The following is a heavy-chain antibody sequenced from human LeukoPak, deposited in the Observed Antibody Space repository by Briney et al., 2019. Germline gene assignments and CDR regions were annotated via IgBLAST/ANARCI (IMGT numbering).Heavy chain of an antibody. CDR1: GVTFHAHG. V-gene: IGHV3-20*04. Sequence: GGSLRLSCVASGVTFHAHGMNWVRHGPGKGLELVSGITGNGGSISYADSVKGRFAISRDNTKNSLYPQMTSVKVEDTAVYYCVKDGSYIAFDIWGLGTMVTVSS. CDR3: VKDGSYIAFDI. J-gene: IGHJ3*02. D-gene: IGHD1-26*01. CDR2: ITGNGGSI.